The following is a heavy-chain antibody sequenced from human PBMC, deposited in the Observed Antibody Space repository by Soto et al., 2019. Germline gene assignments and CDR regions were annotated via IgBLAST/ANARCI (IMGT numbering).Heavy chain of an antibody. V-gene: IGHV4-34*01. D-gene: IGHD3-10*01. CDR2: INHSGST. CDR3: ARAGSRLGFGELSGYYYYMDV. J-gene: IGHJ6*03. Sequence: SETLSLTCAVYGGSFSGYYWSWIRQPPGKGLEWIGEINHSGSTNYNPSLKSRVTISVDTSKNQFSLKLSSVTAADTAVYYCARAGSRLGFGELSGYYYYMDVWGKGTTVTVSS. CDR1: GGSFSGYY.